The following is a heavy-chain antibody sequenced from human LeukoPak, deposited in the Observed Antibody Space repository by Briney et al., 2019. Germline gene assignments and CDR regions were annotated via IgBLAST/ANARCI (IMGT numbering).Heavy chain of an antibody. CDR1: GFTFSSYG. Sequence: GRSLRLSCAASGFTFSSYGMHWVRQAPGKGLEWVAVISYDGSNKYYADSVKGRFTISRDNSKNTLYLQMNSLRAEDTAVYYCAKGRSIAVAATSSDYWGQGTLVTVSS. CDR2: ISYDGSNK. D-gene: IGHD6-19*01. V-gene: IGHV3-30*18. CDR3: AKGRSIAVAATSSDY. J-gene: IGHJ4*02.